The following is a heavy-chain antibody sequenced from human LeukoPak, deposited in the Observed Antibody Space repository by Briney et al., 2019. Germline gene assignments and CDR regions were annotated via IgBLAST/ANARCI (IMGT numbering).Heavy chain of an antibody. D-gene: IGHD3-10*01. CDR1: GFTFSSYG. CDR3: AREVPPYGSGSDLGY. V-gene: IGHV3-48*04. Sequence: HSGGSLRLSCAASGFTFSSYGMTWVRQAPGKGLEWVSYISSSSSTIYYADSVKGRFTISRDNAKNSLYLQMNSLRAEDTAVYYCAREVPPYGSGSDLGYWGQGTLVTVSS. J-gene: IGHJ4*02. CDR2: ISSSSSTI.